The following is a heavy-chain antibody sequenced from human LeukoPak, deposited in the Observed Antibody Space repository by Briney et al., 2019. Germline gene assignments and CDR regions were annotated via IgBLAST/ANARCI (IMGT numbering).Heavy chain of an antibody. CDR3: AKDLGSKIGYCSSTSCYAGYFDY. J-gene: IGHJ4*02. Sequence: GGSLRLSCAASGFTFSSYAMSWVRQAPGKGLEWVSAISGSGGSTYYADSVKGRFTISRDNSKNTLYLQMNSLRAEDTAVYYCAKDLGSKIGYCSSTSCYAGYFDYWGLGTLVTVSS. CDR2: ISGSGGST. D-gene: IGHD2-2*01. CDR1: GFTFSSYA. V-gene: IGHV3-23*01.